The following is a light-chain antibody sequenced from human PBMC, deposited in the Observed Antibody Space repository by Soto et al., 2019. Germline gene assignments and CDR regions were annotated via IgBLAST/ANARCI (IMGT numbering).Light chain of an antibody. V-gene: IGKV3-15*01. Sequence: EIVMTQSPATLSVSPGERATLSCGASQSVSILLALYQQKAGQAPRLLIHGASSRATGIPARFSGSGSGTEFTLTISSLQSEDFAIYYCQQYNIWPPWTFGQGTKVDIK. CDR3: QQYNIWPPWT. CDR1: QSVSIL. J-gene: IGKJ1*01. CDR2: GAS.